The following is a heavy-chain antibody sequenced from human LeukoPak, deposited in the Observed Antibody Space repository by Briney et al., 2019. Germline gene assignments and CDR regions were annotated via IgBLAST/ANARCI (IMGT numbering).Heavy chain of an antibody. CDR3: ARDYSGYALFNY. J-gene: IGHJ4*02. V-gene: IGHV3-74*01. D-gene: IGHD5-12*01. CDR2: INSDGGST. Sequence: GGSLRLSCTASGFTFSSYWMHWVRQAPGKGLVWVSRINSDGGSTSYADSVKGRFTISRDNSKNTLYLQMNSLRAEDTAVYYCARDYSGYALFNYWGQGTLVTVSS. CDR1: GFTFSSYW.